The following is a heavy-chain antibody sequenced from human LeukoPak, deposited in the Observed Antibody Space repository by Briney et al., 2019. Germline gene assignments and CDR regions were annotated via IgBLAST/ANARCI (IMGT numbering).Heavy chain of an antibody. CDR3: ARYLVAGTDDAFDI. D-gene: IGHD6-19*01. V-gene: IGHV5-51*01. J-gene: IGHJ3*02. CDR1: GYNFTSYW. Sequence: GGALQISCKGSGYNFTSYWSGWGRPLPGKGLGGMGIIYPGDSDTRYSPSFQGQVTISADKSISTAYLQWSSLKASDTAMYYCARYLVAGTDDAFDIWGQGTMVTVSS. CDR2: IYPGDSDT.